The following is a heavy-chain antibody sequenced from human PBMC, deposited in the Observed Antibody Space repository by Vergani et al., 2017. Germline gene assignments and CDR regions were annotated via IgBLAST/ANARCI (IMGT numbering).Heavy chain of an antibody. CDR3: ARQGTTGPRRGDYFDY. J-gene: IGHJ4*02. CDR2: IYHSGST. Sequence: QVRLEESGPGLVKPSQTLSLTCTVSGGSISSYYWSWIRQPPGKGLEWIGYIYHSGSTNYNLSLKSRVTISVDTSKKQFSLKLSSVTAADTAVYYCARQGTTGPRRGDYFDYWGQGTLVTVSS. CDR1: GGSISSYY. D-gene: IGHD1-1*01. V-gene: IGHV4-59*01.